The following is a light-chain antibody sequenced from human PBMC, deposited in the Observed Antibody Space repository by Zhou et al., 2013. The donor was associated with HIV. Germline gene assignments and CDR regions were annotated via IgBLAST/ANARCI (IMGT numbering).Light chain of an antibody. J-gene: IGKJ2*04. V-gene: IGKV1-5*03. CDR1: QDIRTW. CDR3: QQSYSTPMCS. Sequence: DIQMTQSPSTLSASVGDRVTITCRASQDIRTWVAWYQQKPGKVPKLLIYKASSLESGVPSRFSGSGFGTEFTLTISNLQPGDFATYYCQQSYSTPMCSFGQGTKLEIK. CDR2: KAS.